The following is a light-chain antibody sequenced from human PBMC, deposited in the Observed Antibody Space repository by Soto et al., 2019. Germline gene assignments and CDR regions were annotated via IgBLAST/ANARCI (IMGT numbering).Light chain of an antibody. V-gene: IGLV2-14*01. CDR1: RSDIGIFNY. CDR3: SSYSSSSTLGV. J-gene: IGLJ3*02. CDR2: EVT. Sequence: QSVLTQPASVSGSPGQSITISCSGTRSDIGIFNYVSWYQQHPGKAPKLIIYEVTNRPSGVSDRFSGSKSGNTASLNISGLQAGDEADYYCSSYSSSSTLGVFGGGTKLTVL.